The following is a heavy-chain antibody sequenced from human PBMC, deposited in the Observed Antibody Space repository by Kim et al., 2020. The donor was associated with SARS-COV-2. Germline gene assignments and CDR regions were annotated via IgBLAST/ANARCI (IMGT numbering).Heavy chain of an antibody. CDR2: IDWDDDK. CDR1: GFSLSTNGMC. J-gene: IGHJ4*02. Sequence: SGPTLVKPTQTLTLTCTFSGFSLSTNGMCVSWIRQPPGKALEWLALIDWDDDKYYSTSLKTRLTISKDTPKDQVVLTMTNMDPVDTATYYCARIRECRGGRYYFDYWGQGTLVTVSS. V-gene: IGHV2-70*01. CDR3: ARIRECRGGRYYFDY. D-gene: IGHD3-10*01.